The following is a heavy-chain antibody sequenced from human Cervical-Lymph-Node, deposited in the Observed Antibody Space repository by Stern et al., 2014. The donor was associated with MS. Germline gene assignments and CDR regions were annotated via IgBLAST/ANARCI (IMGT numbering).Heavy chain of an antibody. CDR3: ARDPSTTASDWFFDL. CDR2: ISDTGTT. Sequence: QVQLQESGPGLVKPSETLSLTCTVSGGAVSDYYLTWIRQRPGQGLEWIGYISDTGTTNYNPSLHSRVTITLDTSQNQVSLRLRSVTAADTAVYYCARDPSTTASDWFFDLWGRGSLVNVSS. J-gene: IGHJ2*01. CDR1: GGAVSDYY. D-gene: IGHD2-21*02. V-gene: IGHV4-59*02.